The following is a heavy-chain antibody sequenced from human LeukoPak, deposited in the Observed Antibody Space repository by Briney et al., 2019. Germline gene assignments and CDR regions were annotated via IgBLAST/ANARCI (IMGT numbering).Heavy chain of an antibody. V-gene: IGHV3-23*01. J-gene: IGHJ4*02. D-gene: IGHD3-9*01. CDR1: GFTFSSYA. Sequence: GGSLRLSCAASGFTFSSYAMSWVRQAPGKGLEWVSAISGSGGSTYYADSVKGRFTISRDNSKNTLYLQMNSLRAEDTAVYYCASGGSLRGILRYFDWSRPFDYWGQGTLVTVSS. CDR2: ISGSGGST. CDR3: ASGGSLRGILRYFDWSRPFDY.